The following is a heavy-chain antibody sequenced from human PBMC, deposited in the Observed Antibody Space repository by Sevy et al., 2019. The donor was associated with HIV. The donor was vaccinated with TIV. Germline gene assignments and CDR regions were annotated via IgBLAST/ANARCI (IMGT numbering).Heavy chain of an antibody. Sequence: GGSLRLSCNASGITFSTSVMNWVRQSPDRGLEWVSSISGDTYYTHYADSMRGRFIVSRDNAKNSLFLEMNSQTVQDTPVYYCTRASLLGYCSTTSCYYAFDIWGPGTVVTVSS. CDR3: TRASLLGYCSTTSCYYAFDI. CDR1: GITFSTSV. J-gene: IGHJ3*02. V-gene: IGHV3-21*01. D-gene: IGHD2-2*01. CDR2: ISGDTYYT.